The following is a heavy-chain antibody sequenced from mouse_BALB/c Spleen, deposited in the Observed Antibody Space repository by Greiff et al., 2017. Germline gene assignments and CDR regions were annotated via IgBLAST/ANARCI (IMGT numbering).Heavy chain of an antibody. CDR3: ARGYAYFDY. J-gene: IGHJ2*01. Sequence: EVHLVESGGGLVQPGGSRKLSCAASGFTFSSFGMHWVRQAPEKGLEWVAYISSGSSTIYYADTVKGRFTISRDNPKNTLFLQMTSLRSEDTAMYYCARGYAYFDYWGQGTTLTVSS. V-gene: IGHV5-17*02. CDR2: ISSGSSTI. D-gene: IGHD1-2*01. CDR1: GFTFSSFG.